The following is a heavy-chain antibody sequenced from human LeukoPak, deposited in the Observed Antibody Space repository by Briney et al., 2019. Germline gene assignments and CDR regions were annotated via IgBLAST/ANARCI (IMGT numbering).Heavy chain of an antibody. D-gene: IGHD1-26*01. CDR3: ARHEVGAVDY. J-gene: IGHJ4*02. CDR1: GYSISSGYY. CDR2: IYHGGST. V-gene: IGHV4-38-2*02. Sequence: KPSETLSLTCTVSGYSISSGYYWGWIRQPPGKGLEWIGSIYHGGSTYYNPSLKSRVTISIDTSKNQFSLKLSSVTAADTAVYYCARHEVGAVDYWGQGTLVTVSS.